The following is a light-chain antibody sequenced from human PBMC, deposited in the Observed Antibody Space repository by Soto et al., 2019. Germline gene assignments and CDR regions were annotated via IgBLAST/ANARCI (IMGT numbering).Light chain of an antibody. Sequence: EIVLTQSPGTLSLSPGEGVTLSCRASQSVTSSYLAWYQQKRGQAPRLLMYDASSRATGIPDRFSGSGSGTDFTLTISRLEPEDFAVYFCQQYASSPLTFGGGTKVEIK. CDR3: QQYASSPLT. CDR2: DAS. V-gene: IGKV3-20*01. CDR1: QSVTSSY. J-gene: IGKJ4*01.